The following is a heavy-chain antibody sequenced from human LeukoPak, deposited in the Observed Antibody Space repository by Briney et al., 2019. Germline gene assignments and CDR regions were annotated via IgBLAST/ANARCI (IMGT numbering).Heavy chain of an antibody. D-gene: IGHD2-15*01. V-gene: IGHV3-30*02. Sequence: GGSLRLSCTASGFNFGSDAMHWVRQAPGKGLEWVAFIWYDGSNDHYADSVKGRFTISRDNSKNTLYLQMNSLRAEDTAVYYCASEVVVVAATDYWGQGTLVTVSS. CDR3: ASEVVVVAATDY. J-gene: IGHJ4*02. CDR1: GFNFGSDA. CDR2: IWYDGSND.